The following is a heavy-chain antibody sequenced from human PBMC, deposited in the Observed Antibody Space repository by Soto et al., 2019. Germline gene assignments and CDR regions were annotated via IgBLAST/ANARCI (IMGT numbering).Heavy chain of an antibody. D-gene: IGHD5-12*01. CDR2: ISGSGGST. Sequence: PGGSLRLSCAASGFTFSSYAMSWVRQAPGKGLEWVSAISGSGGSTYYADSVKGRFTISRDNSKNTLYLQMNSLRAEDTAVYYCAKAEVSWYGGYTDYWGQGTLVTSPQ. J-gene: IGHJ4*02. CDR1: GFTFSSYA. CDR3: AKAEVSWYGGYTDY. V-gene: IGHV3-23*01.